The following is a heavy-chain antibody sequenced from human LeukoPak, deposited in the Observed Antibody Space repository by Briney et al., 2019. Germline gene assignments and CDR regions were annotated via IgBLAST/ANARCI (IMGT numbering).Heavy chain of an antibody. V-gene: IGHV3-43*01. D-gene: IGHD3-10*01. CDR1: GFNFGDYT. CDR2: ISWDGGST. Sequence: GGSLRLSCAASGFNFGDYTMYWVRQPPGKGLEWVSLISWDGGSTNYADSVKGRFTVSRDNSKKSLFLQMSSLRTEDTALYYCVKDMDGSGGMDVWGQGTTVTVSS. J-gene: IGHJ6*02. CDR3: VKDMDGSGGMDV.